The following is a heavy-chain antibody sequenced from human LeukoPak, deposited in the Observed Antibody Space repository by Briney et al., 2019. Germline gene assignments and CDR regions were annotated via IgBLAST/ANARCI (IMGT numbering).Heavy chain of an antibody. Sequence: PGRSLRLSCAASGFTFSSYAMHWVRQAPGKGLEWVAVISYDGSNKYYADSVKGRFTISRDNSKNTLYLQMNSLRAEDTAVYYCARAIGGSTYYDFWSGYTAVGYWGQGTLVTVSS. V-gene: IGHV3-30-3*01. J-gene: IGHJ4*02. CDR3: ARAIGGSTYYDFWSGYTAVGY. CDR2: ISYDGSNK. CDR1: GFTFSSYA. D-gene: IGHD3-3*01.